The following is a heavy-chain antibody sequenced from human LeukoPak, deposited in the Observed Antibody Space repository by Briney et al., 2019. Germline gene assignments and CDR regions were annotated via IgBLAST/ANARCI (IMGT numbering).Heavy chain of an antibody. CDR2: IYYSGST. CDR3: ARANDYGDYLSLDY. J-gene: IGHJ4*02. V-gene: IGHV4-59*08. Sequence: SETLSLTCTVSGGSISSYYWSWIRQPPGKGLEWIGYIYYSGSTNYNPSLKSRVTISEDTSKNQFSLKLSSVTAADTAVYYCARANDYGDYLSLDYWGQGTLVTVSS. D-gene: IGHD4-17*01. CDR1: GGSISSYY.